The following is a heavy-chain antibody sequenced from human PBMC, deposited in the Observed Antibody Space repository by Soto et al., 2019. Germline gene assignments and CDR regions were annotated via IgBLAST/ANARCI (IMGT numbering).Heavy chain of an antibody. CDR3: ARGMTPPGAPAWFYFDS. CDR2: FSLSGTT. CDR1: GASIAGSFF. V-gene: IGHV4-4*07. Sequence: PSETLSLTCTVSGASIAGSFFWSWIRQPAGKGLEWIGRFSLSGTTNYNPSLRSRVTMSADVSKNQFSLRLTSVTAADTALYYCARGMTPPGAPAWFYFDSWGQGTLVTASS. D-gene: IGHD2-8*02. J-gene: IGHJ4*02.